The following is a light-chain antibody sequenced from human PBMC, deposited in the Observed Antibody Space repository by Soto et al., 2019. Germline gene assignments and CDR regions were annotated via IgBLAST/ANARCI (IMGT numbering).Light chain of an antibody. V-gene: IGKV3-20*01. CDR2: DAS. CDR1: ENFSRNY. J-gene: IGKJ4*01. Sequence: EVVLTQSPGTLSLSPGETATLSCRASENFSRNYLAWYQQKPGQPPRLLIYDASTRATGIPDRFSGSGSGTDFTLTISRLKPEDFAVYYCQQYNNWPLTFGGGTKVDIK. CDR3: QQYNNWPLT.